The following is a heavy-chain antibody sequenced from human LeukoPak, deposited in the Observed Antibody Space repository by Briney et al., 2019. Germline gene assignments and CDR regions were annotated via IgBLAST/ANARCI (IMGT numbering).Heavy chain of an antibody. CDR1: GGSFSGYY. Sequence: SETLSLTCAVYGGSFSGYYWSWLRPRPGQGLEWIGEINHSGSTNSNPSLKSRVTISVDTSKNQFSLTMSSVAAADTAVYYCARIGRYYDSSGSPRPFDYWGQGTLVTVSS. CDR3: ARIGRYYDSSGSPRPFDY. J-gene: IGHJ4*02. V-gene: IGHV4-34*01. D-gene: IGHD3-22*01. CDR2: INHSGST.